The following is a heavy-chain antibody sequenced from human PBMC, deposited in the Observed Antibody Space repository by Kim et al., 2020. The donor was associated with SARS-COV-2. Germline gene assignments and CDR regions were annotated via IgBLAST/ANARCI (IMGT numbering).Heavy chain of an antibody. CDR1: GGSINNDF. J-gene: IGHJ4*02. D-gene: IGHD1-1*01. V-gene: IGHV4-59*13. CDR2: ISDSGDT. Sequence: SETLSLTCTVSGGSINNDFWSWIRQSPGKGLEWIAYISDSGDTRYNPSLRSRATISLDTSKNQFSLKLTSVAAADTAVYYCARENIAGSFYFVFWGRGIL. CDR3: ARENIAGSFYFVF.